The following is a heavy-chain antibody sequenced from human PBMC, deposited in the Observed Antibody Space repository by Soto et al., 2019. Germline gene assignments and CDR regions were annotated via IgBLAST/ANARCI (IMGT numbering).Heavy chain of an antibody. J-gene: IGHJ4*02. D-gene: IGHD1-26*01. V-gene: IGHV4-59*01. CDR1: GGSISSYY. CDR2: IYYSGST. Sequence: QVQLQESGPGLVKPSETLSLTCTVSGGSISSYYWSWIRQPPGKGLELIGYIYYSGSTNYNPSLRCRVTISVDTSTNQSALKLSAVTAADTAVYYCARAWGFYFDYWGQGTLVTVSS. CDR3: ARAWGFYFDY.